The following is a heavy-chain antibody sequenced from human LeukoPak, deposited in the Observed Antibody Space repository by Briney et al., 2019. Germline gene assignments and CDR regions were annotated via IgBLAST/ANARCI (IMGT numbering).Heavy chain of an antibody. CDR3: ARRTIDIVATISAFDI. D-gene: IGHD5-12*01. CDR2: IYPGDSDT. V-gene: IGHV5-51*01. CDR1: GYSFTSYW. J-gene: IGHJ3*02. Sequence: KHGESLKISCKGSGYSFTSYWIGWVRQMPGKGLEWMGIIYPGDSDTRYSPSFQGQVTISADKSISTAYLQWSSLKASDTAMYYCARRTIDIVATISAFDIWGQGTMVTVSS.